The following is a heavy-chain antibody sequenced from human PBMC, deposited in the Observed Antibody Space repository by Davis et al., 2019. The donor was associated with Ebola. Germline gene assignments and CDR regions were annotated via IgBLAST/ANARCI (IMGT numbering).Heavy chain of an antibody. Sequence: ASVKVSCKASGYTFTSYGISWVRQAPGQGLEWMGWISAYNGNTNYAQKPQGRVTMTTDTSTSTAYMELRSLRSDDTAVYYCARDRITGTTARRELHHYGMDVWGQGTTVTVSS. CDR2: ISAYNGNT. J-gene: IGHJ6*02. D-gene: IGHD1-7*01. V-gene: IGHV1-18*01. CDR3: ARDRITGTTARRELHHYGMDV. CDR1: GYTFTSYG.